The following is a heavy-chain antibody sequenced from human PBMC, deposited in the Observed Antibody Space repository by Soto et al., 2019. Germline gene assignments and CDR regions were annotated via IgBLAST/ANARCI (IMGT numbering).Heavy chain of an antibody. J-gene: IGHJ4*02. CDR3: ASSRKTRKGRGDYFAY. Sequence: QVQLQESGPGLVKPSQTLSLTCTVSGGSISSGGYYWSWIRQHPGKGLEWIGYIYYSGSTYYNPSLKSGFTISVDTSKNQFSLKLSSVTAGDTAVYYCASSRKTRKGRGDYFAYWGQGTLVTVSS. V-gene: IGHV4-31*03. D-gene: IGHD3-16*01. CDR1: GGSISSGGYY. CDR2: IYYSGST.